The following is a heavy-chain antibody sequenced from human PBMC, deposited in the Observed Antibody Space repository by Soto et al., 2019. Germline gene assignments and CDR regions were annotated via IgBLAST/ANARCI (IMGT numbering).Heavy chain of an antibody. CDR3: ARESEDLTSNFDY. CDR1: FFTFTRYS. V-gene: IGHV3-21*06. Sequence: GALRLSCAASFFTFTRYSMNWVRHAPGKGLEWVSSISSTTNYIYYGDSMKGRFTISRDNAKNSLYLEMNSLRAEDTAVYYCARESEDLTSNFDYWGQGTLVNVSS. J-gene: IGHJ4*02. CDR2: ISSTTNYI.